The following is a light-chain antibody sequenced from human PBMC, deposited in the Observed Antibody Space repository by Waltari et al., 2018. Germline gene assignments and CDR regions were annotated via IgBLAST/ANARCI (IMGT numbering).Light chain of an antibody. CDR1: PSVSSN. V-gene: IGKV3-15*01. Sequence: EIVMTHSPATLSVSPGERATLSCRASPSVSSNLAWYQQKPGPAPRLLIYGASTRATGIPARFSGSGSGTEFTLTISSLQSEDFAVYYCQQYNNWPPYTFGQGTKLEIK. CDR3: QQYNNWPPYT. J-gene: IGKJ2*01. CDR2: GAS.